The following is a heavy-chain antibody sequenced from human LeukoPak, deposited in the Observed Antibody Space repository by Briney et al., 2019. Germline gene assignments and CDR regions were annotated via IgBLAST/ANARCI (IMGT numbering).Heavy chain of an antibody. V-gene: IGHV1-2*02. CDR3: AREGLDYYDSSGYRK. J-gene: IGHJ4*02. D-gene: IGHD3-22*01. Sequence: PSVKVSCKASGYTFTRYYMHWVRQAPGQGLEWMGWINPNSGGTNYAQKFQGRVTMTRDTSNSTAYMELSRLRSDDPAVYYCAREGLDYYDSSGYRKWGQGTLVTVSS. CDR2: INPNSGGT. CDR1: GYTFTRYY.